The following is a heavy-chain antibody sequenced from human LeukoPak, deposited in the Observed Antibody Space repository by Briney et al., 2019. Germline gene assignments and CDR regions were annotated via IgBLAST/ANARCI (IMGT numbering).Heavy chain of an antibody. Sequence: PGRSLRLSFAASGFTFSSYGMHWVRQAPGKGLEWVAVISYDGSNKYYADSVKGRFTISRDNSKNTLYLQMNSLRAEDTAVYYCAKEYFTSDYYGSGSRPGMDVWGQGTTVTVSS. CDR2: ISYDGSNK. CDR1: GFTFSSYG. D-gene: IGHD3-10*01. CDR3: AKEYFTSDYYGSGSRPGMDV. J-gene: IGHJ6*02. V-gene: IGHV3-30*18.